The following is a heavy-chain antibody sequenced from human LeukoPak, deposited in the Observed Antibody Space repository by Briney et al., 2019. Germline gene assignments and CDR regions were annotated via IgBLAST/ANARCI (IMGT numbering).Heavy chain of an antibody. V-gene: IGHV5-51*01. J-gene: IGHJ4*02. CDR2: IHPANSET. CDR3: TIATTGTAYDY. D-gene: IGHD3-9*01. CDR1: GYSFTSYW. Sequence: GESLQISCKGSGYSFTSYWIGWVRQMPGKGLEWMGFIHPANSETRYSPSFQGQVTISADKSINTAYLQWSSLKASDTAIYYCTIATTGTAYDYWGQGTLVTVSS.